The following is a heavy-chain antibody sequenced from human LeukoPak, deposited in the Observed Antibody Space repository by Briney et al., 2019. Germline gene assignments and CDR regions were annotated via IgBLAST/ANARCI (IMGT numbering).Heavy chain of an antibody. J-gene: IGHJ4*02. CDR3: AREYVLPRYSSSWYTWGNFDY. CDR1: GFTFSSYA. D-gene: IGHD6-13*01. Sequence: GGSLRLSCAASGFTFSSYAMHWVRQAPGKGLEWVAVISYDGSNKYYADSVKGRFTISRDNSKNTLYLQMNSLRAEDTAVYYCAREYVLPRYSSSWYTWGNFDYWGQGTLVTVSS. CDR2: ISYDGSNK. V-gene: IGHV3-30*04.